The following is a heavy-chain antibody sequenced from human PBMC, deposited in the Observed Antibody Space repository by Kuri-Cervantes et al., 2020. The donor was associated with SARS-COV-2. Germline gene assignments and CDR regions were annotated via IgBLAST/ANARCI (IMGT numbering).Heavy chain of an antibody. D-gene: IGHD3-10*01. V-gene: IGHV4-34*01. Sequence: ESLKISCAVYGGSFSGYYWSWIRQPPGKGLEWIGEINHSGSTNYNPSLKSRVTISVDTSKNQFSLKLSSVTAADTAVYYCARRITMVRDGDYFDYWGQGTLVTVSS. CDR3: ARRITMVRDGDYFDY. J-gene: IGHJ4*02. CDR1: GGSFSGYY. CDR2: INHSGST.